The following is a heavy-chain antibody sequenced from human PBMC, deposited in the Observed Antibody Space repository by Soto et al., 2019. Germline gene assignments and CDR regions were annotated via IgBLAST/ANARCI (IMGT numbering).Heavy chain of an antibody. CDR1: GASFSGYY. CDR3: ARGSSSTTWAPDY. CDR2: INHSGST. Sequence: QVQLQQWGAGLLKPSETLSLTCAVYGASFSGYYWNWIRQPPGKGLEWIGEINHSGSTNYNPSVKSRVTISVDTSKNQFSLKLSSVTAADTAVYYCARGSSSTTWAPDYWGQGTLVTVSS. V-gene: IGHV4-34*01. J-gene: IGHJ4*02. D-gene: IGHD2-2*01.